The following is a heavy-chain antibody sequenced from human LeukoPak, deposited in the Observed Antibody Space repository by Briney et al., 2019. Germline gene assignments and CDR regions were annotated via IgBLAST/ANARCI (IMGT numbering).Heavy chain of an antibody. J-gene: IGHJ1*01. CDR2: INHSGST. D-gene: IGHD6-13*01. CDR3: ARSPSYKQQLVHFQH. CDR1: GGSFSGYY. V-gene: IGHV4-34*01. Sequence: PSETLSLTCAVYGGSFSGYYWSWIRQPPGKGLEWIGEINHSGSTNYNPSLKSRVTISVDTSKNQFSLKLSSVTAADTAVYYCARSPSYKQQLVHFQHRGQGTLVTVSS.